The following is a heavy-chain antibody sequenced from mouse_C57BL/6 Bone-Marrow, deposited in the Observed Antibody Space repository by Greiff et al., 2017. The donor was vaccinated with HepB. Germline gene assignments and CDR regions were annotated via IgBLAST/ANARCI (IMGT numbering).Heavy chain of an antibody. D-gene: IGHD1-1*01. CDR3: TPNYYGSSVYVDV. CDR1: GFNIKDYY. V-gene: IGHV14-1*01. J-gene: IGHJ1*03. Sequence: EVQLQQSGAELVRPGASVKLSCTASGFNIKDYYMHWVKQRPEQGLEWIGRIDPEDGDTEYAPKFQGKATMTADTSSNTAYLQLSSLTSEDTAVYYCTPNYYGSSVYVDVWGTGTTVTVSS. CDR2: IDPEDGDT.